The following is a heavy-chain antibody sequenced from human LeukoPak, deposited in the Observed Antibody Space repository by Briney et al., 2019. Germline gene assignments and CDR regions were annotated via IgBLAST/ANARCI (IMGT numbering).Heavy chain of an antibody. Sequence: GASLQISCKGSGYSFTNYWIAWVRQLPGKGLEWMGIIYPDDSVTRYSPSFQGQVTISADRSISTAYLQWSSLKASDTAMYYCARLSTFPDFWGQGTLVTVSS. D-gene: IGHD2/OR15-2a*01. CDR3: ARLSTFPDF. J-gene: IGHJ4*02. V-gene: IGHV5-51*01. CDR2: IYPDDSVT. CDR1: GYSFTNYW.